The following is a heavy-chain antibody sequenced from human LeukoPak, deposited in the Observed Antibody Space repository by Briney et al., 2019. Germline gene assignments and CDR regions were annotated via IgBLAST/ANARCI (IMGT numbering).Heavy chain of an antibody. V-gene: IGHV4-30-4*01. Sequence: SETLSLTCTVSGGSISSGDYYWSWIRQPPGKGLEWIGYIYYSGSTYYNPSLKSRVTMSVDTSKNQFSLKLSSVTAADTAVYYCARDLLNEGNHLDYWGQGTLVTVSS. CDR3: ARDLLNEGNHLDY. D-gene: IGHD4-23*01. CDR2: IYYSGST. CDR1: GGSISSGDYY. J-gene: IGHJ4*02.